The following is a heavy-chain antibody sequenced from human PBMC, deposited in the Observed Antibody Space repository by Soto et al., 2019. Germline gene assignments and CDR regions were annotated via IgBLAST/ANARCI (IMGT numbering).Heavy chain of an antibody. CDR1: GGSISSGGYY. J-gene: IGHJ4*02. V-gene: IGHV4-31*03. CDR2: IYSSGST. CDR3: ARDDIRGYCSGGSCYPR. D-gene: IGHD2-15*01. Sequence: PSETLSLTCTVSGGSISSGGYYWSWIRQHPGKGLEWIGYIYSSGSTYYNPSLKSRVTISVDTSKNQFSLKLSSVTAADTTVYYCARDDIRGYCSGGSCYPRWGQGTLVTVSS.